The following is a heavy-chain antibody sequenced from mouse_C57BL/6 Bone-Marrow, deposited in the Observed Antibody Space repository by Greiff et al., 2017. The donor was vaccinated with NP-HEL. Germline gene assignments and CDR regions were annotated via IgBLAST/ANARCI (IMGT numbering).Heavy chain of an antibody. V-gene: IGHV1-76*01. CDR2: IYPGSGNT. J-gene: IGHJ2*01. D-gene: IGHD1-1*01. Sequence: VQLQQSGAELVRPGASVKLSCKASGYTFTDYYINWVKRRPGRGLEWFARIYPGSGNTYYNEKFKGKATLTAEKSSSTAYMQLSSLTSEDSAVYFCARDGSTFFDYWGQGTTLTVSS. CDR3: ARDGSTFFDY. CDR1: GYTFTDYY.